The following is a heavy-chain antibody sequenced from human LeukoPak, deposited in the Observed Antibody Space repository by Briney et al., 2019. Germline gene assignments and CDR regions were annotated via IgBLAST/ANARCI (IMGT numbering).Heavy chain of an antibody. Sequence: PSETLSLTCTVSGGYISTSSYYWSWIRQPPGKGLEWIGYIYYSGSTNYNPSLKSRVTISVDTSKNQFSLKLSSVTAADTAVYYCARGVVIAPQTFDYWGQGTLVTVSS. J-gene: IGHJ4*02. V-gene: IGHV4-61*01. D-gene: IGHD2-21*01. CDR3: ARGVVIAPQTFDY. CDR2: IYYSGST. CDR1: GGYISTSSYY.